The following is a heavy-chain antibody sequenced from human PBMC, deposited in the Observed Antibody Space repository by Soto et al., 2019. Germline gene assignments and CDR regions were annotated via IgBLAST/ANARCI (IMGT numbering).Heavy chain of an antibody. CDR2: INPSDGSA. CDR3: ARDSAGWSVDY. V-gene: IGHV1-46*01. Sequence: QVQLVQSGAEVKKPGASVKVSCKASGYTFTSYLMHWLRQAPGQGLEWMGIINPSDGSANFAQKFQGTVTMTRVTSTSSVYVELTGLTSDDTAVYYCARDSAGWSVDYWGQGTLVNVSS. CDR1: GYTFTSYL. D-gene: IGHD6-19*01. J-gene: IGHJ4*02.